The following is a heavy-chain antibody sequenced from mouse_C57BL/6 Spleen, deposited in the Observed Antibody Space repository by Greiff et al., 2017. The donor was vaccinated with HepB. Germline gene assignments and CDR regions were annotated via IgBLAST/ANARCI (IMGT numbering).Heavy chain of an antibody. Sequence: VQLVESGAELVKPGASVKISCKASGYAFSSYWMNWVKQRPGKGLEWIGQIYPGDGDTNYNGKFKGKATLTADKSSSTAYMQLSSLTSEDSAVYFCARSDSYGYWYFDVWGTGTTVTVSS. D-gene: IGHD1-1*01. CDR2: IYPGDGDT. CDR3: ARSDSYGYWYFDV. CDR1: GYAFSSYW. V-gene: IGHV1-80*01. J-gene: IGHJ1*03.